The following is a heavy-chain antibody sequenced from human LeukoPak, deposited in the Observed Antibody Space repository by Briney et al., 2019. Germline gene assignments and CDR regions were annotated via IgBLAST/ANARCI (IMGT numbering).Heavy chain of an antibody. CDR3: ASALSYDFWSGSG. CDR1: GFTFSDYA. CDR2: ISSRSSAI. Sequence: PGGSLRLSCAASGFTFSDYALNWVRQAPGKGLEWLSYISSRSSAIYYADSVKGRFTISRDNARNSLYLQMNSLRAEDTAVYYCASALSYDFWSGSGWGQGTLVTVSS. D-gene: IGHD3-3*01. V-gene: IGHV3-48*04. J-gene: IGHJ4*02.